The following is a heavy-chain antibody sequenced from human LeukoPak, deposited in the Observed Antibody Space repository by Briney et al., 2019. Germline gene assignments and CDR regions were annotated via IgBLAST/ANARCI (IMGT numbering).Heavy chain of an antibody. Sequence: GGSLRLSCAASGFTFSSYAMHWVRQAPGKGLVWVSRINSDGSNTSYADSVKGRFTISRDNAKNTLYLQMNSLRAEDTAVYYCARDGERWLSKELDYWGQGTLVTVSS. V-gene: IGHV3-74*01. CDR3: ARDGERWLSKELDY. CDR1: GFTFSSYA. CDR2: INSDGSNT. D-gene: IGHD5-24*01. J-gene: IGHJ4*02.